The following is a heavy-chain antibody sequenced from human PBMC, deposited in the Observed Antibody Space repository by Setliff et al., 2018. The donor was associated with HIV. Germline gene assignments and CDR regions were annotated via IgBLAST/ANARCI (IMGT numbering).Heavy chain of an antibody. J-gene: IGHJ4*02. CDR2: IKQDGSEK. V-gene: IGHV3-7*03. CDR1: GFTFSSYW. Sequence: GGSLRLSCAASGFTFSSYWMSWVRQAPGKGLEWVANIKQDGSEKYYVDSVKGRSTISRDNAKNSLYLQMNSLRVEDTAVYYCATPRGLYSSSGWGQGTLVTVSS. D-gene: IGHD6-13*01. CDR3: ATPRGLYSSSG.